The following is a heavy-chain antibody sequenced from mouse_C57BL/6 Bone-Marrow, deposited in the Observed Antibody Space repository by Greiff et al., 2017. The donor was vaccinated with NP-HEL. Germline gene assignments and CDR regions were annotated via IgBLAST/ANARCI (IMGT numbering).Heavy chain of an antibody. CDR1: GFNIKDDY. Sequence: EVQLQESGAELVRPGASVKLSCTASGFNIKDDYMHWVKQRPEPGLEWIGWIDPENGDTEYASKFQGKATITADTSSNTAYLQLSSLTSEDTAVYYCTHYGWYVDVWGTGTTVTVSS. CDR3: THYGWYVDV. V-gene: IGHV14-4*01. J-gene: IGHJ1*03. CDR2: IDPENGDT. D-gene: IGHD1-1*01.